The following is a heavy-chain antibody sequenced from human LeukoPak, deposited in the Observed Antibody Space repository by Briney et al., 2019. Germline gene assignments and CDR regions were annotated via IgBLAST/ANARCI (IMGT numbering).Heavy chain of an antibody. V-gene: IGHV3-7*01. Sequence: GGSLRLSYAASGFTFSSYWMSWVRQAPGKGLEWVANIKQDGREKYYVDSVKGRFTISRDDAKNSLYLQINSLRAEDTAVYYCARDAWKDRYFDYWGQGTLVTVSS. D-gene: IGHD1-1*01. J-gene: IGHJ4*02. CDR3: ARDAWKDRYFDY. CDR2: IKQDGREK. CDR1: GFTFSSYW.